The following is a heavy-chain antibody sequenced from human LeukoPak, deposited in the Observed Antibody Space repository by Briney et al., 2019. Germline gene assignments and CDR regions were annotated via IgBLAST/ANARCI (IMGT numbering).Heavy chain of an antibody. CDR3: ARDPVPDGERYYFDY. V-gene: IGHV3-48*01. D-gene: IGHD5-24*01. Sequence: LSGGSLRLSCGASGITFSSYSMNWVRQAPGKGLEWVSYISSSGSTKYYADSVKGRFTISRDNARNSLYLQMNSLRAEDTAVYFCARDPVPDGERYYFDYWGQGTLVTVSS. CDR1: GITFSSYS. CDR2: ISSSGSTK. J-gene: IGHJ4*02.